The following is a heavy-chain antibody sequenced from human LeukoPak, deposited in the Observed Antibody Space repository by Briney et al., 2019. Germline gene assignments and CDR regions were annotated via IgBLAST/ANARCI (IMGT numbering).Heavy chain of an antibody. CDR2: INHSGST. J-gene: IGHJ4*02. CDR1: GGSFSGYY. CDR3: ARGGFPLTTSLKYYYDSSGYYSY. V-gene: IGHV4-34*01. Sequence: SETLSLTCAVYGGSFSGYYWSWIRQPPGKGLERIGEINHSGSTNYNPSLKSRGTISVYTSKNQFSLKLSSVTAAETAVYYCARGGFPLTTSLKYYYDSSGYYSYWGQGTLVTVSS. D-gene: IGHD3-22*01.